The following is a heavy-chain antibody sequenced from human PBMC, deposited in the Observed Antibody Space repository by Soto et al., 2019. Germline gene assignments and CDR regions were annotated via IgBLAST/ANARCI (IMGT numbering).Heavy chain of an antibody. D-gene: IGHD7-27*01. CDR3: ARALGRLKSHTPVRWFDP. J-gene: IGHJ5*02. CDR2: LYYSGSN. V-gene: IGHV4-31*03. CDR1: GGSISSGGYY. Sequence: QVQLQESGPGLVKPSQTLSLTCTVSGGSISSGGYYWSWIRQHPGKGLEWIGYLYYSGSNYYNPSIKSRVTISVDTSKNQFSLKLSSVTAADTAVYYCARALGRLKSHTPVRWFDPWGQGTLVTVSS.